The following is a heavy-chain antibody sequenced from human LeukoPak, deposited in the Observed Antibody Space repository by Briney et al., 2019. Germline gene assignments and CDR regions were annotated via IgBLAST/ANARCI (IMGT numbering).Heavy chain of an antibody. CDR1: GFTLSDYY. D-gene: IGHD6-13*01. J-gene: IGHJ4*02. CDR2: ISSGSSTI. CDR3: ARRAAAGSCFDY. Sequence: GGSLRLSCAVSGFTLSDYYMSWIRQAPGKGLEWVSYISSGSSTISHADSVKGRFTISRDNAENSLYLQMNSLRAEDTAMYYCARRAAAGSCFDYWGQGTLVTVSS. V-gene: IGHV3-11*01.